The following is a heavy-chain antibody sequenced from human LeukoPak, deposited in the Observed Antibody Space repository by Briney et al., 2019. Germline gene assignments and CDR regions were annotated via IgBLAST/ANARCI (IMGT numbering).Heavy chain of an antibody. D-gene: IGHD4-17*01. CDR3: AKPRGATVTSYYSDY. V-gene: IGHV3-23*01. CDR2: ITSIGVRT. CDR1: LFTFSNYA. J-gene: IGHJ4*02. Sequence: PGGSLSLSCAPSLFTFSNYAMSWVRQAPGTGLEWVSLITSIGVRTYSADSGQGRFTITRDNSKHTLDLQMNSLRAEDTAVYYCAKPRGATVTSYYSDYWGQGTLVTVPS.